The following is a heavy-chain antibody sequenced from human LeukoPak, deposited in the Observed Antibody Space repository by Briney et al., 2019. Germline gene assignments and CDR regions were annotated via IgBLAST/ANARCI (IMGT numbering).Heavy chain of an antibody. CDR1: GFTFSSYW. CDR3: ARVWGYSSDY. V-gene: IGHV3-74*01. Sequence: PGGSLRLSCAASGFTFSSYWMHWLRQAPGKGLVWVSRVNSDGSSTTYADSVKGRFTMSRDNAKNTLYLQMNSLRVEDTAVYYCARVWGYSSDYWGQGTLLTVSS. CDR2: VNSDGSST. D-gene: IGHD6-13*01. J-gene: IGHJ4*02.